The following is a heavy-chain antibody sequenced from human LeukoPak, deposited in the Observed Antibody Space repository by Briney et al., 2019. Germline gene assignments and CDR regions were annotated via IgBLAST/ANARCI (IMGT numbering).Heavy chain of an antibody. CDR2: IYYSGST. CDR1: GGSISSYY. V-gene: IGHV4-59*01. J-gene: IGHJ2*01. D-gene: IGHD1-14*01. Sequence: SETLSLTCTVSGGSISSYYWSWIRQPPGKGLEWIGYIYYSGSTNYNPSLKSRVTISVDTSKNQFSLKLSSVTAADTAVYYCARSRTLLSWYFDLWGRGTLVTVSS. CDR3: ARSRTLLSWYFDL.